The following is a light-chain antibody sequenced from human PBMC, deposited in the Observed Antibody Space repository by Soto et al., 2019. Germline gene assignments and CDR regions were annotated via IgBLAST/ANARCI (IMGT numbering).Light chain of an antibody. CDR2: EVS. CDR1: SSDVGSYNL. J-gene: IGLJ1*01. V-gene: IGLV2-23*02. Sequence: QSALTQPASVSGSPGQSITISCTGTSSDVGSYNLVSWYQHHPGKAPKLMIYEVSKRPSGVSNRFSGSKSGNTASLTISGLQAEDEADYYCCSYAGSSTSPYVFGTGTKLTVL. CDR3: CSYAGSSTSPYV.